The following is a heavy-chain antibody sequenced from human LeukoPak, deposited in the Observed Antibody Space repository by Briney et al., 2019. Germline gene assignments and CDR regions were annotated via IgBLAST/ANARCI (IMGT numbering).Heavy chain of an antibody. Sequence: SQTLSLTCAVYGGSFSGYYWSWIRQPPGKGLERIGEIKHSGSTNYNPSLKSRVTISVDTSKNQFSLKLSSVTAADTAVYYCARGKGVVPAAPFYYYYYYMDVWGKGTTVTVSS. CDR1: GGSFSGYY. J-gene: IGHJ6*03. V-gene: IGHV4-34*01. CDR3: ARGKGVVPAAPFYYYYYYMDV. D-gene: IGHD2-2*01. CDR2: IKHSGST.